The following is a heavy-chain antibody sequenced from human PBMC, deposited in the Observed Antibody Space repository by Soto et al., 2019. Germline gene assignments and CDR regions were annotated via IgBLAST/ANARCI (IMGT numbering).Heavy chain of an antibody. CDR1: GGTFSSYA. D-gene: IGHD4-17*01. Sequence: GASVKVSCKASGGTFSSYAISWVRQAPGQGLEWMGGIIPIFGTANYAQKFQGRVAITADESTSTAYMELSSLRSEDTAVYYCARVPEDMTTVTTGYYYGMDVWGQGTTVTVSS. CDR2: IIPIFGTA. V-gene: IGHV1-69*13. CDR3: ARVPEDMTTVTTGYYYGMDV. J-gene: IGHJ6*02.